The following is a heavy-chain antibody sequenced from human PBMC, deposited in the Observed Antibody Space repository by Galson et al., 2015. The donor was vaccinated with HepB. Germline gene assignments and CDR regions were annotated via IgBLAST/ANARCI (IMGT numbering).Heavy chain of an antibody. V-gene: IGHV3-7*01. CDR3: TSDYTSGG. D-gene: IGHD6-19*01. Sequence: SLRLSCAASGFTFRNYWMNWVRQAPGKGLEWVANINQDGSGKYYVDSVKGRFTISRDNAKNSLYLQMSSLRAEDTAVYYCTSDYTSGGWGQGTLVTVSS. CDR2: INQDGSGK. CDR1: GFTFRNYW. J-gene: IGHJ4*02.